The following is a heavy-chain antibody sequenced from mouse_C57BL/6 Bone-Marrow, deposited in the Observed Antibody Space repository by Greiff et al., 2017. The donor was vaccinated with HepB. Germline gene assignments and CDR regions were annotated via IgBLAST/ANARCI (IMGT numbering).Heavy chain of an antibody. CDR3: ARRMVTTGYYYAMDY. CDR1: GYTFTSYW. V-gene: IGHV1-55*01. D-gene: IGHD2-2*01. Sequence: QVQLQQPGAELVKPGASVKMSCKASGYTFTSYWITWVKRRPGQGLEWIGDIYPGSGSTNYNEKFKSKATLTVDTSSSTAYMQLSSLTSEDSAVYYCARRMVTTGYYYAMDYWGQGTSVTVSS. CDR2: IYPGSGST. J-gene: IGHJ4*01.